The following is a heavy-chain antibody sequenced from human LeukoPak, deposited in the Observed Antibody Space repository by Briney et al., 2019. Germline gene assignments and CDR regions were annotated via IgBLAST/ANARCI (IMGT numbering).Heavy chain of an antibody. Sequence: PSETLSLTCTVSGGSISSSSYYWGWIRQPPGKGLEWIESIYYSGSTYYNPSLKSRVTISVDTSKNQFSLKLSSVTAADTAVYYCARGIVVVPAARVDYFDYWGQGTLVTVSS. V-gene: IGHV4-39*07. CDR1: GGSISSSSYY. CDR3: ARGIVVVPAARVDYFDY. D-gene: IGHD2-2*01. J-gene: IGHJ4*02. CDR2: IYYSGST.